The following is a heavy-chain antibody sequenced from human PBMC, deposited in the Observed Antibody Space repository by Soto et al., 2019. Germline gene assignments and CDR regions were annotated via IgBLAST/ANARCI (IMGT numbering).Heavy chain of an antibody. D-gene: IGHD2-21*02. V-gene: IGHV5-51*01. Sequence: GESLKISCKGSGYSFRSYWIGWVRQMPGKGLEWMGLIYPGDSDTRYSPSFQGQGTISVDKSVSTAYLQWSSLKASDTAMYYCARRAYCGGDCNVDYWGQGALVTVSS. CDR1: GYSFRSYW. J-gene: IGHJ4*02. CDR3: ARRAYCGGDCNVDY. CDR2: IYPGDSDT.